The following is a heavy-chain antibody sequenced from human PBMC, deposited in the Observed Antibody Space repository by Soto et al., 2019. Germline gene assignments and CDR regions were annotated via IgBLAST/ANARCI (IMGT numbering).Heavy chain of an antibody. V-gene: IGHV1-69*02. CDR1: GGTFSNYA. CDR3: ASLPRGYCTTSSCFGYFAY. CDR2: IIPLLGIT. Sequence: QVQLVQSGAEVKKPGSSVKVSCKAPGGTFSNYAISWVRQAPGHGLEWMGRIIPLLGITNYAQKCQGRVTITADIFTGTSYMELSSLRSEDTAVYYCASLPRGYCTTSSCFGYFAYWGQGTQVTVSS. J-gene: IGHJ4*02. D-gene: IGHD2-2*01.